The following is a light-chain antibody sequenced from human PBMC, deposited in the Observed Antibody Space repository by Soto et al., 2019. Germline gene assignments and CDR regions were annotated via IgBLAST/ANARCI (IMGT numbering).Light chain of an antibody. CDR3: QSYHSSLSGWV. J-gene: IGLJ3*02. CDR2: GNS. Sequence: HSVLTQPPSVSGAPGQRVTISCTESSSNIGAGYDVHWYQQLPGTAPKLLIYGNSNRPSGVPDRFSGSKSGTSASLAITGLQAEDEADYYCQSYHSSLSGWVFGGGTKLTVL. V-gene: IGLV1-40*01. CDR1: SSNIGAGYD.